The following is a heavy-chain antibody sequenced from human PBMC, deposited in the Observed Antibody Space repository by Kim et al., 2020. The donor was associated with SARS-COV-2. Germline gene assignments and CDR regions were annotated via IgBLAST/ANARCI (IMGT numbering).Heavy chain of an antibody. CDR2: IIPMNGNT. V-gene: IGHV1-18*01. D-gene: IGHD2-2*01. CDR1: GYTFTSFG. CDR3: ARALDQLGAGGH. J-gene: IGHJ1*01. Sequence: ASVKVSCKASGYTFTSFGISWVRQAPGQGLEWMGGIIPMNGNTNYAQKFRGRVTMTTDTSTSTAYMELSSLRPDDTAVYYCARALDQLGAGGHWGQG.